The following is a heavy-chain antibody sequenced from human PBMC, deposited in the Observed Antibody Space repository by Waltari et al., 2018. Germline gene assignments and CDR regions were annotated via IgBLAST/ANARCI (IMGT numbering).Heavy chain of an antibody. CDR1: GGSISSSSYY. D-gene: IGHD2-15*01. CDR3: AKHDSGYCSGGSCFFDY. J-gene: IGHJ4*02. Sequence: QLQLQESGPGLVKPSETLSLTCTVSGGSISSSSYYRGWIRQPPGKGLEWIGSIYYRGSTYYNPSLKSRVTISVDTSKNQFSLKLSSVTAADTAVYYCAKHDSGYCSGGSCFFDYWGQGTLVTVSS. CDR2: IYYRGST. V-gene: IGHV4-39*01.